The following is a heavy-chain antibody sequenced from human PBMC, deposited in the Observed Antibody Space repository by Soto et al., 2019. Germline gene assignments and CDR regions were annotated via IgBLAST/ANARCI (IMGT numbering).Heavy chain of an antibody. CDR1: GGSFSGYY. D-gene: IGHD6-19*01. CDR2: INHSGST. Sequence: SETLSLTXAVYGGSFSGYYWSWIRQPPGKGLEWIGEINHSGSTNYNPSLKSRVTISVDTSKNQFSLKLSSVTAADTAVYYCAREARAVAGKRYFQHWGQGTLVTVSS. J-gene: IGHJ1*01. V-gene: IGHV4-34*01. CDR3: AREARAVAGKRYFQH.